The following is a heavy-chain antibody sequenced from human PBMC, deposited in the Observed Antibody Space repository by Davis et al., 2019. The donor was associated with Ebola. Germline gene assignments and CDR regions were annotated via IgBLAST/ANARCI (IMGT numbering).Heavy chain of an antibody. D-gene: IGHD3-3*01. J-gene: IGHJ4*02. CDR3: ARGTVTIFGLDY. CDR2: IYHSGST. Sequence: SETLSLTCAVSGGSISSGGYSWSWIRQPPGKGLEWIGYIYHSGSTYYNPSLKSRVTISVDTSKNQFSLKLSSVTAADTAVYYCARGTVTIFGLDYWGQGTLVTVSS. CDR1: GGSISSGGYS. V-gene: IGHV4-30-2*01.